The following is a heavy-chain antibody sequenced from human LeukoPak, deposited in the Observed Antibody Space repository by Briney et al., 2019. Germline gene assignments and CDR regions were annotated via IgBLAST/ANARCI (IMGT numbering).Heavy chain of an antibody. CDR1: GFTVSSNY. V-gene: IGHV3-53*01. J-gene: IGHJ3*02. CDR3: ARDLDDSSGYYLGGNAFDI. D-gene: IGHD3-22*01. CDR2: IYSGGST. Sequence: PGGSLRLSCAASGFTVSSNYMSWVRQAPGKGLEWVSVIYSGGSTYYADPVKGRFTISRDNSKNTLYLQMNSLRAEDTAVYYCARDLDDSSGYYLGGNAFDIWGQGTMVTVSS.